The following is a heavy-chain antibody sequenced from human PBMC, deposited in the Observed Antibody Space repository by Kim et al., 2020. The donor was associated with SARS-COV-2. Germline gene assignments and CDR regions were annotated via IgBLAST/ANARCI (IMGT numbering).Heavy chain of an antibody. CDR2: ISSSGSTI. V-gene: IGHV3-11*01. CDR1: GFTFSDYY. Sequence: GGSLRLSCAASGFTFSDYYMSWIRQAPGKGLEWVSYISSSGSTIYYAESVKGRFTISRDNAKNSLYLQMNSLRAEDTAVYYCARERGYCSSTSCNDAFDIWGQGTMVTVSS. D-gene: IGHD2-2*01. J-gene: IGHJ3*02. CDR3: ARERGYCSSTSCNDAFDI.